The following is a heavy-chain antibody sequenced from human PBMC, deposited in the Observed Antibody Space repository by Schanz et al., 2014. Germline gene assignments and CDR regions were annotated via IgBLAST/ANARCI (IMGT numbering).Heavy chain of an antibody. D-gene: IGHD1-1*01. CDR2: IYIGGNT. Sequence: EEQLVESGGGLVQPGGSLRLSCAASGFSVGNKYMNWVRQAPGKGLEWVSFIYIGGNTYYADSVKGRFTISRDNSKNTVYIQMNSLRAEDTAVYFCAKIERNEDWGQGTLVTVSS. V-gene: IGHV3-66*01. CDR3: AKIERNED. CDR1: GFSVGNKY. J-gene: IGHJ4*02.